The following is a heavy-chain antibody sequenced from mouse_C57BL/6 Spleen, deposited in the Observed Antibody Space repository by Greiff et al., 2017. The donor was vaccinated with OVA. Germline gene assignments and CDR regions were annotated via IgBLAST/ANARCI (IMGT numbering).Heavy chain of an antibody. V-gene: IGHV1-53*01. J-gene: IGHJ3*01. CDR2: INPSNGGT. D-gene: IGHD2-2*01. Sequence: VQLQQPGTELVKPGASVKLSCKASGYTFTSYWMHWVKQRPGQGLEWIGSINPSNGGTNYNEKFKSKATLTVDRSSSTGYMQLSSLTSEDSAVYYGARVVTTGNAWFAYWGQGTLVTVSA. CDR3: ARVVTTGNAWFAY. CDR1: GYTFTSYW.